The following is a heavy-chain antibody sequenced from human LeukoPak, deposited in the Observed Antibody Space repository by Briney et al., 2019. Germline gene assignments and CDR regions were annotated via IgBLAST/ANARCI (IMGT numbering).Heavy chain of an antibody. V-gene: IGHV1-3*01. D-gene: IGHD5-18*01. J-gene: IGHJ5*02. CDR2: INAGSGNT. Sequence: ASVKVSCKASGYTFTSYAMHWGRQAPGQRLEWMGWINAGSGNTKYSQKFQGRVTITRDTSASTAYMALSSLRSEATAVYYCARDANPGTWIQLWSSNWFDPWGQGTLVTVSS. CDR3: ARDANPGTWIQLWSSNWFDP. CDR1: GYTFTSYA.